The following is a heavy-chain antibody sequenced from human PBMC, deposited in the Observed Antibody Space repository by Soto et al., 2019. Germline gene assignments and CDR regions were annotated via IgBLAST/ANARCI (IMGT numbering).Heavy chain of an antibody. CDR2: ISDSGGRT. J-gene: IGHJ4*02. V-gene: IGHV3-23*01. CDR3: AKFHGSGTYYNFPDF. Sequence: GGSLRLSCAASGLTFSTYAMSWVRQAPGKGLEWVSTISDSGGRTYYAASVKGRFTISRDNSKNTLYLLMNSLSAEDTALYYCAKFHGSGTYYNFPDFWGQGALVTVSS. CDR1: GLTFSTYA. D-gene: IGHD3-10*01.